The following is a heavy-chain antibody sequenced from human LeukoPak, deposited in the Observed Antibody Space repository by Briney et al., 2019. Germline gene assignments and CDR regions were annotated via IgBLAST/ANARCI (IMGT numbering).Heavy chain of an antibody. Sequence: GGSLRLSCAASGFTFSGSAMSWVRQAPGGGLEWASLISYSGANSYYTDSGRGRFTISRDNSKDTLFLQMHSLRAEDTAIYYCARDMQLSTWGRGTMVTVSS. J-gene: IGHJ3*01. V-gene: IGHV3-23*01. CDR2: ISYSGANS. CDR1: GFTFSGSA. D-gene: IGHD3-16*02. CDR3: ARDMQLST.